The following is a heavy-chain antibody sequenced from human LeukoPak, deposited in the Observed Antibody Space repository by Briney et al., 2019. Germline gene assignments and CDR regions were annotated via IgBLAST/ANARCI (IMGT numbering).Heavy chain of an antibody. CDR1: GGSISPNY. D-gene: IGHD6-19*01. CDR2: IYSDGRT. V-gene: IGHV4-59*08. CDR3: ARQEWDSSAWYYFDY. Sequence: TSETLSLTCTVSGGSISPNYWSWIRQFPWKGLEWIGFIYSDGRTEYSPSLKSRVTISVDTSNNQFSLKLTSVTATDTAVYYCARQEWDSSAWYYFDYWGQGTLVTVSS. J-gene: IGHJ4*02.